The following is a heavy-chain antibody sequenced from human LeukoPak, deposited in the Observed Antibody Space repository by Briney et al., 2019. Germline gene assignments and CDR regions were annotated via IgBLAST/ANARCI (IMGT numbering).Heavy chain of an antibody. Sequence: ASVKVSCKASGYTSNSSYMHWVRQAPGQGLEWMGIINPSDDSTRYAQKFQGRVTMTKDTSTNTVYMHLSSLSSDDTAVYYCARAYYESSAYRHAVYFDYWGQGTLVTVSS. CDR3: ARAYYESSAYRHAVYFDY. J-gene: IGHJ4*02. CDR2: INPSDDST. D-gene: IGHD3-22*01. CDR1: GYTSNSSY. V-gene: IGHV1-46*02.